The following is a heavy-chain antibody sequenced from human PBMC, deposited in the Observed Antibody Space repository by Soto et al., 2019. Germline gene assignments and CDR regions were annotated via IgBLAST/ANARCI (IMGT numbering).Heavy chain of an antibody. CDR1: GFTVSSNY. D-gene: IGHD5-12*01. CDR3: ARGLYSGWHYFDY. J-gene: IGHJ4*02. CDR2: IYSGGST. V-gene: IGHV3-66*01. Sequence: GGSLRRSCAASGFTVSSNYVSWVRQAPGKGLEWVSVIYSGGSTYYADSVKGRFTISRDNSKNTLYLQMNSLRAEDTAVYYCARGLYSGWHYFDYWGQGTLVTVSS.